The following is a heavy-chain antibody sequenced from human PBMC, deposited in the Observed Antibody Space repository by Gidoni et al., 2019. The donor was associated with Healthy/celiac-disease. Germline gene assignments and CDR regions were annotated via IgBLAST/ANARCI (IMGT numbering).Heavy chain of an antibody. V-gene: IGHV4-34*01. CDR1: GGSFSGYY. J-gene: IGHJ5*02. CDR2: INHSGST. Sequence: QVQLQQWGAGLLKPSETLSLTCAVYGGSFSGYYWSWIRQPPGKGLEWIGEINHSGSTNYNPSLKSRVTISVDTSKNQFSLKLSSVTAADTAVYYCARGDYVWESYRYNWFDPWGQGTLVTVSS. D-gene: IGHD3-16*02. CDR3: ARGDYVWESYRYNWFDP.